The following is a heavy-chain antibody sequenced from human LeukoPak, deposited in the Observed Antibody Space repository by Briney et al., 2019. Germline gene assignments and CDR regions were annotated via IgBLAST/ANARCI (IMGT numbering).Heavy chain of an antibody. V-gene: IGHV4-59*01. D-gene: IGHD3-3*01. Sequence: SETLSLTCTVSGGSTSSYYWSWIRQPPGKGLEWIGYIYYSGSTNYNPSLTSRVTISVDTSKNQFSLKLSSVTAADTAVYYCARPYYDFWSGYLEPYYMDVWGKGTTVTVSS. CDR1: GGSTSSYY. CDR2: IYYSGST. CDR3: ARPYYDFWSGYLEPYYMDV. J-gene: IGHJ6*03.